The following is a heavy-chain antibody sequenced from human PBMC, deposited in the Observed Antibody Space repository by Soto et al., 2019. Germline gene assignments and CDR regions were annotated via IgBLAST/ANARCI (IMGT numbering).Heavy chain of an antibody. CDR1: GFTFSSYG. V-gene: IGHV3-30*18. D-gene: IGHD6-19*01. CDR3: AKEGISGPPSPLPFKDV. Sequence: GGSLRLSCAASGFTFSSYGMHWVRQAPGKGLEWVAVISYDGSNKYYADSVKGRFTISRDNSKNTLYLQMNSLRAEDTAVYYCAKEGISGPPSPLPFKDVWAKGTSVTGSA. CDR2: ISYDGSNK. J-gene: IGHJ6*04.